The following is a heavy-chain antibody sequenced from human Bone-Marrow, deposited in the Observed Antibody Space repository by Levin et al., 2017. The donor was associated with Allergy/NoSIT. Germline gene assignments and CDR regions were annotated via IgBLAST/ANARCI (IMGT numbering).Heavy chain of an antibody. CDR3: AGGGGFMAREYWSSSSCHLDF. Sequence: PGGSLRLSCAASGFTFSSYSMHWVRQAPGKGLEWVSYINVTSSYIYNADSVKGRFNIYRDNADNSLYLQMHSLRVDDTAVYLCAGGGGFMAREYWSSSSCHLDFWGQGTLVTVSS. V-gene: IGHV3-21*01. J-gene: IGHJ4*02. D-gene: IGHD2-2*01. CDR1: GFTFSSYS. CDR2: INVTSSYI.